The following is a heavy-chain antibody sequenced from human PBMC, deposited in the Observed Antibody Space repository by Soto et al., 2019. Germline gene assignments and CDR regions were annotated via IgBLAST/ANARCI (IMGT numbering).Heavy chain of an antibody. CDR3: ARAGAALVRGSIGGFDY. CDR2: INHSGSV. D-gene: IGHD3-10*01. Sequence: QVHLQQWGARLLKPSETLSLTCAVNGGAFNGYYWTWIRQPPGKGLEWIGEINHSGSVDYNPSLNSRVTISIDTSKKQFSLTLTSVTAADTAVYYCARAGAALVRGSIGGFDYWGQGTLVTVSS. V-gene: IGHV4-34*01. CDR1: GGAFNGYY. J-gene: IGHJ4*02.